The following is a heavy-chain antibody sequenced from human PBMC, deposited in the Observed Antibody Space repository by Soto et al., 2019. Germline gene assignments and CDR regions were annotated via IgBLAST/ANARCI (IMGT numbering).Heavy chain of an antibody. CDR2: IATYNSNK. V-gene: IGHV1-18*01. D-gene: IGHD3-10*01. CDR1: GDTFTNFG. Sequence: HLVQSGPEVQKPGASVTVSCKTSGDTFTNFGLSWVRQAPGQGLEWMGWIATYNSNKNYAQKFQGRLTLTTDTSTSTGYMELKSLEYDDTAVYYCARVLRGVVNWFVPFGQGTLVTVSS. J-gene: IGHJ5*02. CDR3: ARVLRGVVNWFVP.